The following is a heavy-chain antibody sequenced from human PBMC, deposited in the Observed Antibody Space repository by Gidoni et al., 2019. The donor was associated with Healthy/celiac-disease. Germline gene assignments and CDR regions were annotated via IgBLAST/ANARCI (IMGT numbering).Heavy chain of an antibody. CDR1: GFTFSDYY. J-gene: IGHJ6*02. Sequence: QVQLVESGGGLVKPGGSLRLSCAASGFTFSDYYMSWIRQAPGKGLEWVSYISSSSSYTNYADSVKGRFTISRDNAKNSLYLQMNSLRAEDTAVYYCARSYSSSYYYYYYGMDVWGQGTTVTVSS. V-gene: IGHV3-11*06. D-gene: IGHD6-6*01. CDR2: ISSSSSYT. CDR3: ARSYSSSYYYYYYGMDV.